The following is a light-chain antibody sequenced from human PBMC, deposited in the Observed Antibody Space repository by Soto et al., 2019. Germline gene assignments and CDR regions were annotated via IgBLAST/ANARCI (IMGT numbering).Light chain of an antibody. Sequence: EIVLTQSPATLSVSPGERATLSCRASQSVSSSRLAWYQQKPGQAPGLLIHGASTRATGVPARFSGSASGTEFTLTISSLQSEDFAVYYCQQYNSWPRTFGQGTRVEI. CDR2: GAS. J-gene: IGKJ1*01. CDR3: QQYNSWPRT. V-gene: IGKV3-15*01. CDR1: QSVSSS.